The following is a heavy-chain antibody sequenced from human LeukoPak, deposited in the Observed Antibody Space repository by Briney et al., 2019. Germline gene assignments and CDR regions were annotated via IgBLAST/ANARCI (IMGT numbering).Heavy chain of an antibody. V-gene: IGHV4-39*01. J-gene: IGHJ4*02. Sequence: SETLSLTSTVSGGSISGSSYHWGWIRQPPGKGLEWIGSINYRGHTYYNPSLESRVTISVDTSKNQFSLTVSSVTAADTALYYCAPTYSYTGGGYEYWGQGTLVTVFS. CDR2: INYRGHT. D-gene: IGHD5-18*01. CDR1: GGSISGSSYH. CDR3: APTYSYTGGGYEY.